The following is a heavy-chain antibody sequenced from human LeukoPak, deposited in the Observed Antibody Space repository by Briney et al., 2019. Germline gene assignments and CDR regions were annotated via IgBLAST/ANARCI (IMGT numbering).Heavy chain of an antibody. CDR1: GFTLRSYD. V-gene: IGHV3-13*01. D-gene: IGHD6-19*01. CDR2: IGISDDT. CDR3: AKDATPGAVAGTVDY. Sequence: GVLRLSRAASGFTLRSYDMHWVRQVTGKGLEWVSAIGISDDTYYQGSVKGRFTISRDNSKNTLYLQMNSLRAEDTAVYYCAKDATPGAVAGTVDYWGQGTLVTVSS. J-gene: IGHJ4*02.